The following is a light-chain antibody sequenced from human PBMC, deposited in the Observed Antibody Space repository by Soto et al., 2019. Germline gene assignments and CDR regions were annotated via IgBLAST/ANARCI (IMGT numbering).Light chain of an antibody. CDR3: SSYTTRRTLV. J-gene: IGLJ1*01. V-gene: IGLV2-14*01. Sequence: QSALTQPASVSGSPGQSITISCTGTSSDVGGYNYVSWYQQHPGKAPKLMIFEVTNRPSGVSHRFSGSKSGNTASLTVSGLQAEDEAEYYCSSYTTRRTLVFGSGTKLTVL. CDR2: EVT. CDR1: SSDVGGYNY.